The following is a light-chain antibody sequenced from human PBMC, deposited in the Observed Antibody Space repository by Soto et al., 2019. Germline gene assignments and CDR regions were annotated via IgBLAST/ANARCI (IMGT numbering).Light chain of an antibody. J-gene: IGKJ4*02. CDR2: GAS. CDR3: QQCSSWPLT. Sequence: EIVLTQSPATLSLSPGERATLSCRASQSVSSSYLAWYQQKPGQAPRLLIYGASSRATGIPDRFSGSGSGTDFTLTISSLEPEDFAVYFCQQCSSWPLTFGGGTKVDIK. CDR1: QSVSSSY. V-gene: IGKV3D-20*02.